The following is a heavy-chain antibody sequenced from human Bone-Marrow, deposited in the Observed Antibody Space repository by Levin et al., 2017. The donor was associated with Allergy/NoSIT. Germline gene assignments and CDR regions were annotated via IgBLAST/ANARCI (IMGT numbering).Heavy chain of an antibody. J-gene: IGHJ4*02. CDR2: INHSGST. CDR1: GESFLGYF. D-gene: IGHD3-10*01. CDR3: ARRNYDSGSYNH. Sequence: SETLSLTCAVSGESFLGYFWTWIRQPPGKGLEWIAEINHSGSTNYNPSLKSRVTISADTSKNQLSLKLSPVSAADTAVYYCARRNYDSGSYNHWGQGTLVTVSS. V-gene: IGHV4-34*01.